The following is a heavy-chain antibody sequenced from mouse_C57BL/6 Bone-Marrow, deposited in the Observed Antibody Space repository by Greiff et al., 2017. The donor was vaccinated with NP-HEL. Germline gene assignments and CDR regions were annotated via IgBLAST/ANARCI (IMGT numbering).Heavy chain of an antibody. Sequence: VQLKESGAELAKPGASVKLSCKASGYTFTSYWMHWVKQRPGQGLEWIGYINPSSGYTKYNQKFKDKATLTADKSSSTAYMQLSSLTYEDSAVYYCARNYYGYDGGFAYWGQGTLVTVSA. V-gene: IGHV1-7*01. J-gene: IGHJ3*01. CDR1: GYTFTSYW. CDR3: ARNYYGYDGGFAY. CDR2: INPSSGYT. D-gene: IGHD2-2*01.